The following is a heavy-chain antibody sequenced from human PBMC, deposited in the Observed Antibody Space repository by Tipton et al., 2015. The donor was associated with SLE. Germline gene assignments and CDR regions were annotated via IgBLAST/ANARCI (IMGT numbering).Heavy chain of an antibody. CDR2: ISGSGGST. V-gene: IGHV3-23*01. CDR1: GFTFSSYA. J-gene: IGHJ4*02. Sequence: SLRLSCAASGFTFSSYAMSWVRQAPGKGLEWVSGISGSGGSTYYADSVKGRFTISRDDSKNTLLLQMNCLRAEGTAVYYCAKGYYGSGSYIDYWGQGTLVTVSA. CDR3: AKGYYGSGSYIDY. D-gene: IGHD3-10*01.